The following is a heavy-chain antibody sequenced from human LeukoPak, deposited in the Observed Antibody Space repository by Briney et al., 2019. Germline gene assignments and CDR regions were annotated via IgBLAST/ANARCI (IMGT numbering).Heavy chain of an antibody. CDR1: GGSISSYY. D-gene: IGHD4-11*01. V-gene: IGHV4-59*13. J-gene: IGHJ4*02. Sequence: SETLSLTCTVSGGSISSYYWSWIRQPPGKGLEWIGYISYSGSINYNPSLKSRVTISVDTSKNQFSLKLTSVTAADTATYYCARTGGYSSPLGFWGQGTLVTVSS. CDR3: ARTGGYSSPLGF. CDR2: ISYSGSI.